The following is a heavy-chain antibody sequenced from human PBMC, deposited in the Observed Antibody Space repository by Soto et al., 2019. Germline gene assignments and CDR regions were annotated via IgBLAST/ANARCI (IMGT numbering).Heavy chain of an antibody. V-gene: IGHV1-58*02. CDR1: GFDFASFG. J-gene: IGHJ6*02. CDR2: IVVANGAT. Sequence: QMQLEQAGPELKRPGTSVRVSCKASGFDFASFGIQWVRQTLGQRPEWIGWIVVANGATNYAQEFQGRVIISRDMSTHSAYIDVSNLRSEDTDVYFCSADNRHVAIGWPVCGLGTTVTVSS. CDR3: SADNRHVAIGWPV. D-gene: IGHD2-15*01.